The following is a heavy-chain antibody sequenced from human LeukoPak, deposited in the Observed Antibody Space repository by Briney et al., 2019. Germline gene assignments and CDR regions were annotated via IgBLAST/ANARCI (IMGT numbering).Heavy chain of an antibody. Sequence: GASVKVSCKASGGTFSSYAISWVRQAPGQGLEWMGGIIPIFGTANYAQKFQGRVTITADESTSTAYMELSSLRSEDTAVYYCAVDYYDSSGYYYGRYWGQGTLVTVSS. CDR1: GGTFSSYA. CDR2: IIPIFGTA. V-gene: IGHV1-69*13. CDR3: AVDYYDSSGYYYGRY. D-gene: IGHD3-22*01. J-gene: IGHJ4*02.